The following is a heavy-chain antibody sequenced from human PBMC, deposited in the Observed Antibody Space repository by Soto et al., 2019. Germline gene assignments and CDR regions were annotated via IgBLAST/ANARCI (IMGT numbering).Heavy chain of an antibody. Sequence: QVQLQESGPGLVKPSGTLSLTCAVSSGSIFSSNWWSWVRQPPGKGLEWIGESRNSGGANYNPSLQSRVTITLDRSKNHFFLELRSVTAADTAVYYCASHLVLSGTRGFDNWGLGALVTVSS. CDR3: ASHLVLSGTRGFDN. J-gene: IGHJ4*02. D-gene: IGHD6-13*01. CDR1: SGSIFSSNW. V-gene: IGHV4-4*02. CDR2: SRNSGGA.